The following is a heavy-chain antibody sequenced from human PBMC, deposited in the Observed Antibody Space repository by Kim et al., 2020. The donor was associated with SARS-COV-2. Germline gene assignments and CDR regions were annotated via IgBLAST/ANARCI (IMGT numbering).Heavy chain of an antibody. V-gene: IGHV3-74*01. Sequence: ADTVKGRFTISRANAMNTLYLQMNSLRAEDTALYFCARAGILTGYYSFDFWGQGTLVTASS. J-gene: IGHJ4*02. CDR3: ARAGILTGYYSFDF. D-gene: IGHD3-9*01.